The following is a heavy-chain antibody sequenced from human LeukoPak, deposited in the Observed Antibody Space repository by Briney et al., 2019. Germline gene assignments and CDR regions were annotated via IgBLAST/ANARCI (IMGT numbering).Heavy chain of an antibody. D-gene: IGHD2-15*01. CDR1: GFTFSSYG. CDR2: IRYDGSNK. Sequence: GGSLRLSCAASGFTFSSYGMHWVRQAPGKGLEWVAFIRYDGSNKYYADSVKGRFTISRDNSKNTLYLQMNSLRAEDTAVYYCAKEVRRHCSGGSCPLWGQGTLVTVSS. CDR3: AKEVRRHCSGGSCPL. V-gene: IGHV3-30*02. J-gene: IGHJ4*02.